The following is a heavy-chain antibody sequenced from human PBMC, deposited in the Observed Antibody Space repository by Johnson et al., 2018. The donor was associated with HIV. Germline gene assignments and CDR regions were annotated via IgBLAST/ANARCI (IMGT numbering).Heavy chain of an antibody. D-gene: IGHD4-23*01. CDR1: GFTFSSYG. Sequence: QEKLVESGGGVVLPGGSLRLSCAASGFTFSSYGMHWVRQAPGKGLEWVAFIRYDGSNKYYADSVKGRFTISRDNSKNTLYLQMNSLRAEDTAVYYCAKGTTVVTPELAFDIWGQGTMVTVSS. CDR3: AKGTTVVTPELAFDI. CDR2: IRYDGSNK. V-gene: IGHV3-30*02. J-gene: IGHJ3*02.